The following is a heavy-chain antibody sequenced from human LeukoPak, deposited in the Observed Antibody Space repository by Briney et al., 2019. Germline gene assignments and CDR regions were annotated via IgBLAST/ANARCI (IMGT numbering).Heavy chain of an antibody. J-gene: IGHJ4*02. CDR1: GFSITSGYF. CDR2: IYYSGST. V-gene: IGHV4-38-2*02. D-gene: IGHD5-18*01. CDR3: ATTFLIRLWLS. Sequence: PSETLSLTCTVSGFSITSGYFWGWIRQPPGKGLEWIGSIYYSGSTYYNPSLKSRVTISVDTSKNQFSLKLSSVTAADTAVYYCATTFLIRLWLSWGQGTLVTVSS.